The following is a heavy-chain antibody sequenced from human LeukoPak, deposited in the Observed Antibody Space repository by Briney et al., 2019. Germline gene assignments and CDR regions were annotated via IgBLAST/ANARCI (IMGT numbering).Heavy chain of an antibody. J-gene: IGHJ4*02. Sequence: ASVKVSCKASGYSLTTYAMHWLRQAPGQRLEWMGWINTGDGNPKYSQRFQDRVTITSDTSANTASMELSRLRSEDTAVYYCAKHLWRDLVWSGEGYYFGYWGQGTLVTVSS. CDR2: INTGDGNP. CDR1: GYSLTTYA. V-gene: IGHV1-3*04. CDR3: AKHLWRDLVWSGEGYYFGY. D-gene: IGHD3-10*01.